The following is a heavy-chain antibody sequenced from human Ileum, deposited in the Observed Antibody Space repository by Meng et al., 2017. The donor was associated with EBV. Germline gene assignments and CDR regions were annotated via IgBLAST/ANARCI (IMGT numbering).Heavy chain of an antibody. V-gene: IGHV4-30-4*01. J-gene: IGHJ5*02. CDR3: ARRGGYDILTPVGWFDP. Sequence: GPGLVGPHETLSLPCAVSGGSISSSGNYWSWIRQPPGKGLEWIGYKYHSGSTYYNPSLKSRVTMSVDTSRNQFSLKLSSVTAADTAVYYCARRGGYDILTPVGWFDPWGQGTLVTVSS. CDR2: KYHSGST. D-gene: IGHD3-9*01. CDR1: GGSISSSGNY.